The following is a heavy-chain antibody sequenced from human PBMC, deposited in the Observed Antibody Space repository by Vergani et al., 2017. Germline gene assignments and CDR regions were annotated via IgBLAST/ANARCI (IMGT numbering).Heavy chain of an antibody. V-gene: IGHV3-30-3*01. J-gene: IGHJ4*02. CDR3: ARDPSLVPAATPFDY. CDR1: GFSFGNYA. CDR2: ISYDGTEK. Sequence: QVKLEESGGGVVQPGRSLRLSCAASGFSFGNYAMHWVRQAPGKGLEWVGVISYDGTEKKYADSVKGRFTISRDNSKNTLYLQMNSLRAEDTAVYYCARDPSLVPAATPFDYWGQGTLVTVSS. D-gene: IGHD2-2*01.